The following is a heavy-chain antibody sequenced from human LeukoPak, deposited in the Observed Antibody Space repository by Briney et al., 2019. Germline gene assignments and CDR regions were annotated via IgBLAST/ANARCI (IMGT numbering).Heavy chain of an antibody. CDR3: ARSRYSSAWYPFDV. CDR1: GASVSTYY. CDR2: IYYSGST. V-gene: IGHV4-59*08. D-gene: IGHD6-19*01. J-gene: IGHJ3*01. Sequence: ASETLSLTCTVSGASVSTYYWSWLRQPPGKGLEWIGFIYYSGSTNYKSSLNSRVTISVDTSKNQFSLKLSSMTAADTAFYYCARSRYSSAWYPFDVWGQGTMVTVSS.